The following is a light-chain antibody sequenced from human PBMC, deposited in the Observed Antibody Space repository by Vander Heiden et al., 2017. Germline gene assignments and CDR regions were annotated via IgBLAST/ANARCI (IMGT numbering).Light chain of an antibody. CDR1: SSDVGGYDK. V-gene: IGLV2-14*03. CDR3: CSFTSTTTYV. Sequence: QSALTQPASVSGSPGQSITISCTRTSSDVGGYDKVSWYQQHPGKAPKLVIYDVTNRPSVISDRFSGSKSGNTASLTISGLQAEDEADYYCCSFTSTTTYVFGTGTQVTVL. J-gene: IGLJ1*01. CDR2: DVT.